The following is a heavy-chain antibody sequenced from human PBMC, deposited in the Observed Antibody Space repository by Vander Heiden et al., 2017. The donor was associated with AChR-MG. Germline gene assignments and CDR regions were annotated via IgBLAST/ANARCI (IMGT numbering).Heavy chain of an antibody. J-gene: IGHJ4*02. CDR1: GFTFSSSA. CDR2: ISGSGGST. Sequence: EVQLLESGGGLVQPGGSLSLSCAASGFTFSSSAMGWVRQAPGKGLEWVSAISGSGGSTYYADSVKGRFTISRDNSKNTLYLQMNSLRAEDTAVYYCAKATDTIFGVVIIEYYFDYWGQGTLVTVSS. V-gene: IGHV3-23*01. CDR3: AKATDTIFGVVIIEYYFDY. D-gene: IGHD3-3*01.